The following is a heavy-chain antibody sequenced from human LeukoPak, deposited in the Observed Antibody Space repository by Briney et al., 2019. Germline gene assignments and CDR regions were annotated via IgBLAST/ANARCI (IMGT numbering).Heavy chain of an antibody. CDR3: ARRKWQRYYFDY. J-gene: IGHJ4*02. CDR2: IYYSGST. Sequence: SETLSLTCTVSGGSISSYYWSWIRQPPGKGLEWIGYIYYSGSTNYNPSLKSRVTISVDTSKNQFSLKLSSVTAADTAVYYCARRKWQRYYFDYWGQGTLVTVSS. V-gene: IGHV4-59*08. D-gene: IGHD5-12*01. CDR1: GGSISSYY.